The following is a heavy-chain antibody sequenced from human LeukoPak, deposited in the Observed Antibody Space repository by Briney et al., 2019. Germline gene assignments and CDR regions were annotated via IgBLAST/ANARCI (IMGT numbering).Heavy chain of an antibody. Sequence: PSETLSLTCTVSGGSISSYYWSWIRQPPGKGLEWIGYIYYSGSTNYNPSLKSRVTISVDTSKNQFSLKLSSVTAADTAVYYCARVFRSGSTFGGVIAYWGQGTLVTVSS. CDR3: ARVFRSGSTFGGVIAY. CDR1: GGSISSYY. CDR2: IYYSGST. J-gene: IGHJ4*02. V-gene: IGHV4-59*12. D-gene: IGHD3-16*02.